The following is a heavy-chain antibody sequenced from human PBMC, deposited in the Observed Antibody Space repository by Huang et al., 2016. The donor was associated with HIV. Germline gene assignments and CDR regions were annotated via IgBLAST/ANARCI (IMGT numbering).Heavy chain of an antibody. CDR2: FDNGDDT. CDR1: GLSVRGNY. Sequence: EVQVVESGGGLTQPGGSLRFSCVVSGLSVRGNYMTWVGQAPGKGLEWIALFDNGDDTFYADSVKGRFTTSRDNSRNTVFLQINSLRAEDTAVYYCATFTIFGVDKGVWGQGTTVTVSS. J-gene: IGHJ6*02. V-gene: IGHV3-53*01. D-gene: IGHD3-3*01. CDR3: ATFTIFGVDKGV.